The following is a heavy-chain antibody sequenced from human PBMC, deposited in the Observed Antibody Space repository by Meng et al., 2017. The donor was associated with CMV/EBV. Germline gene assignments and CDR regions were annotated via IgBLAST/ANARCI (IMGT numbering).Heavy chain of an antibody. Sequence: ASVKVSCKASGYTFTGYYMHWVRQAPGQGLEWMGWIKPNSGGTNYAQKFQGRVTMTRDTSISTAYMELSRLRSDDTAVYYCARDQYCSCGSCYSAYYYYYYGMDVWGQGTTVTVSS. V-gene: IGHV1-2*02. CDR2: IKPNSGGT. CDR1: GYTFTGYY. CDR3: ARDQYCSCGSCYSAYYYYYYGMDV. J-gene: IGHJ6*02. D-gene: IGHD2-15*01.